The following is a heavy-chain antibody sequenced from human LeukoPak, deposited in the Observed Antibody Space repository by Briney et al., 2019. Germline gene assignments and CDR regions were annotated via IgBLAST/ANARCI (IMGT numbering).Heavy chain of an antibody. V-gene: IGHV4-4*02. CDR2: IYYSGST. J-gene: IGHJ4*02. Sequence: ASGTLSLTCAVSGGSISSSNWWSWVRQPPGKGLEWIGSIYYSGSTYYNPSLKSRVTISVDTSKNQFSLKLSSVTAADTAVYYCARHGAAPGSGSYLSYWGQGTLVTVSS. CDR1: GGSISSSNW. CDR3: ARHGAAPGSGSYLSY. D-gene: IGHD3-10*01.